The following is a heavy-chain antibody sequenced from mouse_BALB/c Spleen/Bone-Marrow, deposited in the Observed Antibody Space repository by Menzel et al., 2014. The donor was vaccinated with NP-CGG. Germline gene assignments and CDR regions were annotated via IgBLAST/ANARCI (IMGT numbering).Heavy chain of an antibody. J-gene: IGHJ2*01. D-gene: IGHD2-10*02. CDR3: SRGYGNCFDY. V-gene: IGHV5-6-4*01. Sequence: EVKLMESGGGLVKPGGSLKLSCSASGFTFSSSIMSWVRQTPEKRLEWVATISTGGTYTYYPDSVKGRFTISRDNAKNPLCLQMSSLKSEDTAMYYCSRGYGNCFDYWGQGTTLTVSS. CDR1: GFTFSSSI. CDR2: ISTGGTYT.